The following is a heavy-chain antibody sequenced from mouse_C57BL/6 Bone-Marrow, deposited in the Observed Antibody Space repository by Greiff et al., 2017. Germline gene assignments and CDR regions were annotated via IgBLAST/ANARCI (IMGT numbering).Heavy chain of an antibody. CDR3: AREATVVPPYWYFDV. CDR1: GYTFTSYW. D-gene: IGHD1-1*01. CDR2: INPSNGGT. J-gene: IGHJ1*03. V-gene: IGHV1-53*01. Sequence: QVQLQQPGTELVKPGASVKLSCKASGYTFTSYWMHWVKQRPGQGLEWIGNINPSNGGTNYNEKFKSKATLTVDKSSSTAYMQLSSLTSEDSAVYYCAREATVVPPYWYFDVWGTGTTVTVSS.